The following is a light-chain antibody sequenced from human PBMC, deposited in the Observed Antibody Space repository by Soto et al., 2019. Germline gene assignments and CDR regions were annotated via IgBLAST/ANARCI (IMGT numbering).Light chain of an antibody. V-gene: IGLV7-43*01. J-gene: IGLJ2*01. Sequence: QSVVTQAPSLTVSPGGTVTLTCATSTGAVTSGYYPNWFQQKPGQAPRPLIYNTNKKSSWTTARFSGSLRGGKAALTLSGVQQEDDDDYCSPLYYGSQLGVFGGGTKVTVL. CDR1: TGAVTSGYY. CDR3: PLYYGSQLGV. CDR2: NTN.